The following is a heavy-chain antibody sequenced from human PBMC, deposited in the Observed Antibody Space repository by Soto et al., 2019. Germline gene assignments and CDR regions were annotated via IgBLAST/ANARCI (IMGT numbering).Heavy chain of an antibody. CDR3: AKDYIVVVPAAPRGARFDP. CDR1: GFTFSSYA. Sequence: GGSLRLSCAASGFTFSSYAMSWVRQAPGKGLEWVSAISGSGGSTYYADSVKGRFTISRDNSKNTLYLQMNSLRAEDTAVYYCAKDYIVVVPAAPRGARFDPWGQGTLVTVSS. D-gene: IGHD2-2*01. V-gene: IGHV3-23*01. J-gene: IGHJ5*02. CDR2: ISGSGGST.